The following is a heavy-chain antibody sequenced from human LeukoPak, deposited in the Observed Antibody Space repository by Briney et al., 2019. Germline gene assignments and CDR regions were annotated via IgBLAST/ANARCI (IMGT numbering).Heavy chain of an antibody. J-gene: IGHJ4*02. CDR1: GYTFTNCL. D-gene: IGHD6-13*01. Sequence: ASVKVSCTTSGYTFTNCLIHWVRQAPGLGQEGVGVINPRRGRTRYAQKFQDRVVVTRDTSTSTVYMELTSPRSNDTAVYYCTREGAAEAKNFAYWGQGTLATASS. CDR2: INPRRGRT. CDR3: TREGAAEAKNFAY. V-gene: IGHV1-46*01.